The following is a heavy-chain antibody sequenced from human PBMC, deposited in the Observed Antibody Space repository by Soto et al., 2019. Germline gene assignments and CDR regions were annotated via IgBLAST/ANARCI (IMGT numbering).Heavy chain of an antibody. V-gene: IGHV3-64*01. CDR3: ARGGLYIAVAGRTFDY. CDR1: GFTFSSYA. CDR2: ISSNEGST. Sequence: EVQLVESGGGLVQPGGSLRLSCAASGFTFSSYAMHWVRQAPGKGLEYVSAISSNEGSTYYANSVEGRFTISRDNSKNTLYLQMGSLRTEDMAVYYCARGGLYIAVAGRTFDYWGQGTLVTVSS. J-gene: IGHJ4*02. D-gene: IGHD6-19*01.